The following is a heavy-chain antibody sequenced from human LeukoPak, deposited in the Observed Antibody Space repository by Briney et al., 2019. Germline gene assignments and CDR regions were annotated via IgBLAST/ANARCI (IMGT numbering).Heavy chain of an antibody. D-gene: IGHD2-2*01. J-gene: IGHJ5*02. Sequence: PSQTLSLTCTVSGGSISSGDYYWSWIRQPPGKGLEWIGYIYHSGTTSYNPSLKSRVTISIDRSKNQFSLKLTSVTAADTAVYYCARDWMIGVVPGAPWGQGTLVTVSS. V-gene: IGHV4-30-2*01. CDR3: ARDWMIGVVPGAP. CDR1: GGSISSGDYY. CDR2: IYHSGTT.